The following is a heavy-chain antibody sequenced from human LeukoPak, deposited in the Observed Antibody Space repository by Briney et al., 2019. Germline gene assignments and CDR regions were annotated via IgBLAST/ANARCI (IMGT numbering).Heavy chain of an antibody. CDR3: AKDFSVYYYDSRVLDY. CDR2: IRFDGSKT. Sequence: GGSLRLSCAASAFTFSNYAMHWVRQAPGKGLDWVAIIRFDGSKTDYSDSVKGRFTISRDNSKKTLYLQMNSLRPEDTAVYYCAKDFSVYYYDSRVLDYWGQGTLVTVSS. D-gene: IGHD3-22*01. J-gene: IGHJ4*02. V-gene: IGHV3-30*02. CDR1: AFTFSNYA.